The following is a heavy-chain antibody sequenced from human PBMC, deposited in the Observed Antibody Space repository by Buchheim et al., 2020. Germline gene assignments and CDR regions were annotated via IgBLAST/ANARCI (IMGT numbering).Heavy chain of an antibody. J-gene: IGHJ6*02. D-gene: IGHD3-9*01. CDR3: ARERYYDILTGYYLPYYYYGMDV. V-gene: IGHV3-48*04. CDR2: ISSSSSTI. CDR1: GFTLSSYS. Sequence: EVQLVESGGGLVQPGGSLRLSCAASGFTLSSYSMNWVRQAPGKGLEWVSYISSSSSTIYYADSVKGRLTISRDNAKNSLYLQMNSLRAEDTAVYYCARERYYDILTGYYLPYYYYGMDVWGQGTT.